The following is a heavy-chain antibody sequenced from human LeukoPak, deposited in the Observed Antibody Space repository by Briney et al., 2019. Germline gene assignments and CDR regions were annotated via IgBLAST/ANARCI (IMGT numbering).Heavy chain of an antibody. CDR1: GFTFSSYG. Sequence: QAGGSLRLSCAASGFTFSSYGMHWVRQAPGKGLEWVAFIRYDGSNKYYADSVKGRFTISRDNSKNTLYLQMNSLRAEDTAVYYCAKDRRRDIAARSYYFDYWGQGTLVTVS. CDR3: AKDRRRDIAARSYYFDY. D-gene: IGHD6-6*01. V-gene: IGHV3-30*02. J-gene: IGHJ4*02. CDR2: IRYDGSNK.